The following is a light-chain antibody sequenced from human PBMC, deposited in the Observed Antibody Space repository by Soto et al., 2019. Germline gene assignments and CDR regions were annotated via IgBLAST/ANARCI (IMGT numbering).Light chain of an antibody. CDR3: QKYGT. CDR2: GAS. J-gene: IGKJ1*01. V-gene: IGKV3-20*01. Sequence: EIVLTQSPGTLSLSPGERATLSCRASQSVSSTYLAWYQQKPGQAPRLLIYGASRRATGIPDRFSGSGSGSDFTLTIGRLEPEDYAVYYCQKYGTFGQGTKVDIK. CDR1: QSVSSTY.